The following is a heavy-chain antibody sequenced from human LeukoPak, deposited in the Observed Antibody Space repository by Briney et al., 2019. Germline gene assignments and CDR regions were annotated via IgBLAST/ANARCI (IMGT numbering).Heavy chain of an antibody. D-gene: IGHD2-15*01. CDR3: AKQLGYCSDGSCYFES. CDR2: ISDSGSST. J-gene: IGHJ4*02. V-gene: IGHV3-23*01. CDR1: GFTFSSYA. Sequence: GGSLRLSCEASGFTFSSYAMSWVRQAPGKGLEWVSAISDSGSSTYDADSVKGRFTISRDNTKNTLYLQMHSLRAEDTAVYYCAKQLGYCSDGSCYFESWGQGTLVTVSS.